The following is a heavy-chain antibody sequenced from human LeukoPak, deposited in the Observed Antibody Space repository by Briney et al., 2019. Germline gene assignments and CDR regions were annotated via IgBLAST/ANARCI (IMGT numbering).Heavy chain of an antibody. D-gene: IGHD3-3*01. CDR3: ARESDFWSGYYYDAFDI. CDR1: GGSISSYD. Sequence: SETVSLTCTVSGGSISSYDWSWIRQPPGKGLEWIGYIYYSESTNYNPSLKSRVTMSVDTSKNQFSLKLSSVTAADTAVYYCARESDFWSGYYYDAFDIWGQGTMVTVSS. CDR2: IYYSEST. V-gene: IGHV4-59*01. J-gene: IGHJ3*02.